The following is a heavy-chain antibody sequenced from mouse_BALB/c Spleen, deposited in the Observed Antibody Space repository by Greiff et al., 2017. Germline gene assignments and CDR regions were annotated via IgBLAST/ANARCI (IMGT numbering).Heavy chain of an antibody. D-gene: IGHD2-12*01. Sequence: VQLQQSGAELVRPGSSVKISCKASGYAFSSYWMNWVKQRPGQGLEWIGAIDTSDSYTSYNQKFKGKATLTVDESSSTAYMQLSSLTSEDSAVYYCARYDVGYYYAMDYWGQGTSVTVSS. CDR3: ARYDVGYYYAMDY. J-gene: IGHJ4*01. CDR1: GYAFSSYW. V-gene: IGHV1-59*01. CDR2: IDTSDSYT.